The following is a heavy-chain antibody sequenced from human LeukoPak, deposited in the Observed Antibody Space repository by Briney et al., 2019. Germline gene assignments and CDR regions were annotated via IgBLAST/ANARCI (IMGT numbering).Heavy chain of an antibody. D-gene: IGHD1-26*01. Sequence: ASVKVSCKTSGYTFTNYDINWVRQATGQGLEWMGWMNPKSGNAGSAQRFQGRVTMTRDTTISTAYMELSSLRSEDTAVYYCARVWGAIDYWGQGTLVTVSS. CDR2: MNPKSGNA. CDR1: GYTFTNYD. CDR3: ARVWGAIDY. V-gene: IGHV1-8*01. J-gene: IGHJ4*02.